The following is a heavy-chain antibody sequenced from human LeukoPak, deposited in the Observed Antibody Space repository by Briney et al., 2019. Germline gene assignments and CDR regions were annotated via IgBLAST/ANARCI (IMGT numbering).Heavy chain of an antibody. D-gene: IGHD3-9*01. J-gene: IGHJ4*02. Sequence: GGSLRLSCAASGFTFSSYAMHWVRQAPGKGLEWVAVISYDGSNKYYADSVKGRFTISRDNSKNTLYLQMNSLRAEDTAVYYCARDDHYDILTGPRYWGQGTLVTVSS. CDR3: ARDDHYDILTGPRY. V-gene: IGHV3-30-3*01. CDR1: GFTFSSYA. CDR2: ISYDGSNK.